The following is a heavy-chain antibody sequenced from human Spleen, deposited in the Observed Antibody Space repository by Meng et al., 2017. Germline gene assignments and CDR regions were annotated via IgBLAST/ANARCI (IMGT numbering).Heavy chain of an antibody. V-gene: IGHV3-21*01. Sequence: GESLKGSWAASGFTFSSYKMNWVRQAPGKGLEWVSSISSSSYYIYYADSVKGRFTISRDNAKNSLYLQMNSLRADDTAVYYCASDISAAVREDYWGQGTLVTVSS. CDR2: ISSSSYYI. D-gene: IGHD6-13*01. CDR3: ASDISAAVREDY. J-gene: IGHJ4*02. CDR1: GFTFSSYK.